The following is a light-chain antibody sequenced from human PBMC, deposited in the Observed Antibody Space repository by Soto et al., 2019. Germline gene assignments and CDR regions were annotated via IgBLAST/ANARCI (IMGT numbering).Light chain of an antibody. J-gene: IGKJ4*01. V-gene: IGKV3-11*01. Sequence: IVLTQSSGTLSLSPGERATLSCRASQSVSSYLGWYQQKPGQAPRLLIYDASNRATGIPARFSGSGSGADFTLTISSLEPEDFAVYYCQHRSNWPRTFGGGTKVDIK. CDR2: DAS. CDR3: QHRSNWPRT. CDR1: QSVSSY.